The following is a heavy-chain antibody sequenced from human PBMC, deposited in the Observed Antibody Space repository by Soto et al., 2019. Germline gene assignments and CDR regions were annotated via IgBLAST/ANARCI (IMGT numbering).Heavy chain of an antibody. J-gene: IGHJ4*02. CDR3: AKDPYGSGNYPDY. V-gene: IGHV3-43D*04. D-gene: IGHD3-10*01. Sequence: PGGSLRLSCAASGFTFDDYAMHWVRQAPGKGLEWVSLISWDGGSTYYAHSVKGRFTISRDNSKNSLYLQMNSLRAEDTALYYCAKDPYGSGNYPDYRGQGTLVTTSS. CDR2: ISWDGGST. CDR1: GFTFDDYA.